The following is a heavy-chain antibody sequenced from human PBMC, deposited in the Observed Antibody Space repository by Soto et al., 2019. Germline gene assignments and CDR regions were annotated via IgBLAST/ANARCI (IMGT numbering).Heavy chain of an antibody. J-gene: IGHJ4*02. CDR3: ARDFGDYYDSSGLKFDY. CDR1: GFTFSSYG. Sequence: GGSLRLSCAASGFTFSSYGMHWVRQAPGKGLEWVAVIWYDGSNKYYTDSVKGRFTISRDNSKNTLYLQMNSLRAEETAVYYCARDFGDYYDSSGLKFDYWGQGTLVTVSS. V-gene: IGHV3-33*01. D-gene: IGHD3-22*01. CDR2: IWYDGSNK.